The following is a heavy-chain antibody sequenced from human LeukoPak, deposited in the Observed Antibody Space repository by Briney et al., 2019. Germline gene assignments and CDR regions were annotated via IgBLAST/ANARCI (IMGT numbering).Heavy chain of an antibody. CDR2: IYYSGST. V-gene: IGHV4-39*01. J-gene: IGHJ4*02. Sequence: SETLSLTCTVSGGSISSSSYYWGWIRQPPGKGLEWIGSIYYSGSTYYNPSLKSRVTISVDTSKNQFSLKLSSVTAADTAVYYCARFQGRFIRGCYPRYWGQGALVTVFS. D-gene: IGHD2-21*02. CDR3: ARFQGRFIRGCYPRY. CDR1: GGSISSSSYY.